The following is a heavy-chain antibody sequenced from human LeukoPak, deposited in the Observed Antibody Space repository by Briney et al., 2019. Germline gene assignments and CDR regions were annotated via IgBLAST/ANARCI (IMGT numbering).Heavy chain of an antibody. D-gene: IGHD3-16*01. V-gene: IGHV1-18*01. CDR1: GYTFISYG. Sequence: ASVKVSCKASGYTFISYGISWVRQAPGQGLEWMGWISAYNGNTNYAQKLQGRVTMTTDTSTSTAYMELRSLRSDDTAVYYCARLGRRSPPPVRLGDLDYWGQGTLVTASS. J-gene: IGHJ4*02. CDR2: ISAYNGNT. CDR3: ARLGRRSPPPVRLGDLDY.